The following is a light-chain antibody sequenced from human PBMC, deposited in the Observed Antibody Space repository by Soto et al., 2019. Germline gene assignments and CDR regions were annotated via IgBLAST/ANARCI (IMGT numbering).Light chain of an antibody. CDR1: SSDVGGYNY. CDR2: DVS. Sequence: QSALTQPASVSGSPGQSITISCTGTSSDVGGYNYVSWYQHHPGKAPKLLIYDVSNGPSGVSNRFFGSKPGNTASLTISGLQPEDEADYYCSSYTSSSTRVFGTGTKVTVL. V-gene: IGLV2-14*03. J-gene: IGLJ1*01. CDR3: SSYTSSSTRV.